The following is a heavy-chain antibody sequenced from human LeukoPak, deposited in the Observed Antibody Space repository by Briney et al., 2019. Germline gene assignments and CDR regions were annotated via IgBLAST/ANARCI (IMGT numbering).Heavy chain of an antibody. V-gene: IGHV3-30-3*01. D-gene: IGHD4-17*01. CDR2: ISYDGSNK. Sequence: GGSLRLSCAASGFTFSSYAMHWVRQAPGKGLEWVAVISYDGSNKYYADSVKGRFTISRDNSKNTLYLQMNSLRAEDTAVYYCAKKTSEYGDASPPDYWGQGTLVTVSS. CDR3: AKKTSEYGDASPPDY. J-gene: IGHJ4*02. CDR1: GFTFSSYA.